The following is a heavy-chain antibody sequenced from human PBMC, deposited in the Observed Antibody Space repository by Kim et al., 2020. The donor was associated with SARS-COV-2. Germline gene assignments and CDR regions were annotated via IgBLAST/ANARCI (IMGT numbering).Heavy chain of an antibody. CDR2: IINRAQGYSI. V-gene: IGHV3-72*01. Sequence: GGSLRLSCAVSGLTFSDHYMDWVRQSPGKGPEWICRIINRAQGYSIIYSASVKCTFTISRADSKNSLHLQMNNLRTEDTSVYSCGDLCAGHWGQGTLVT. CDR1: GLTFSDHY. J-gene: IGHJ4*02. D-gene: IGHD2-21*01. CDR3: GDLCAGH.